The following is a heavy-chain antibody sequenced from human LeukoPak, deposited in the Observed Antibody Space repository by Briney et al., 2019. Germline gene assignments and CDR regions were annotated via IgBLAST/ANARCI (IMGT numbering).Heavy chain of an antibody. CDR1: AGTFSSYA. D-gene: IGHD3-22*01. J-gene: IGHJ4*02. CDR3: ARANYDDSSGYFLFDY. Sequence: VASVKVSCKASAGTFSSYAISWVRQAPAQGLEWMGGIIPIFGTANYAQKFQGRVTITTDESTSTAYMELSSLRSEDTAVYYCARANYDDSSGYFLFDYWGQGTLVTVSS. CDR2: IIPIFGTA. V-gene: IGHV1-69*05.